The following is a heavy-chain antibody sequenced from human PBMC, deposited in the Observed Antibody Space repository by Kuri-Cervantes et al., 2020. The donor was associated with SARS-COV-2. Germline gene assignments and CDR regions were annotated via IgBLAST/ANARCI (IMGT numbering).Heavy chain of an antibody. V-gene: IGHV3-7*01. CDR2: IKQDGTEK. CDR3: ARDPIDTIFGMAAYYYYYMDV. D-gene: IGHD3-3*01. J-gene: IGHJ6*03. Sequence: LSLTCAASGFTFSSYWMSWVRQAPGKGLEWVANIKQDGTEKYYVDSVKGRFTISRDNAKNSLYLQMSSLRAEDTAVYYCARDPIDTIFGMAAYYYYYMDVWGKGTTFTVSS. CDR1: GFTFSSYW.